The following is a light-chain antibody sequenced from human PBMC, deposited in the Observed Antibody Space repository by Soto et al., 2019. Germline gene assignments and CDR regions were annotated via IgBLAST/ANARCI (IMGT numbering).Light chain of an antibody. CDR1: QSISSW. CDR2: DAS. V-gene: IGKV1-5*01. Sequence: DIQTTQSPSTLSASVGDRVTITCRASQSISSWLAWYQQKPGKAPKLLIYDASSLEGGVPSKFSGSGSGTEFTLTISNLQPDDFATYYCQQYSSYWTFGQGTKVDIK. CDR3: QQYSSYWT. J-gene: IGKJ1*01.